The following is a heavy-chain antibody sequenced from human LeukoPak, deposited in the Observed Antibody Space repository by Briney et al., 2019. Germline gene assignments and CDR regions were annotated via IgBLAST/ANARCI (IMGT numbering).Heavy chain of an antibody. CDR3: ARDSRYHDFWSGYVDY. J-gene: IGHJ4*02. CDR2: VYAGGNT. D-gene: IGHD3-3*01. V-gene: IGHV4-4*07. Sequence: PSETLSLTCTVSGGSITFYYWTWIRQSAGKGLEWIGRVYAGGNTNYNPSLKSRTTLSIDTSKNEFSLMLTSVTAADTAIYYCARDSRYHDFWSGYVDYWGQGILVTASS. CDR1: GGSITFYY.